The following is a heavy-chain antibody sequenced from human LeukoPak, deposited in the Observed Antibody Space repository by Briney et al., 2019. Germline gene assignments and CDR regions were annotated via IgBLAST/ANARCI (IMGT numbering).Heavy chain of an antibody. CDR3: ARDSKYSSGCYDY. D-gene: IGHD6-19*01. Sequence: GASVKVSCKASGYTFTGYYMHWVRQAPGQGLEWMGWINPNSGGTNYAQKFQGRVTMTRDTSISTAYMELSRLRSDDTAVYYCARDSKYSSGCYDYWGQGTLVTVSS. J-gene: IGHJ4*02. V-gene: IGHV1-2*02. CDR2: INPNSGGT. CDR1: GYTFTGYY.